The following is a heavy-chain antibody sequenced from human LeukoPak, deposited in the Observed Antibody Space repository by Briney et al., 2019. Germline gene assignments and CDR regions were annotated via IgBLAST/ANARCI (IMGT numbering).Heavy chain of an antibody. CDR1: GYSFTTYW. J-gene: IGHJ3*02. Sequence: ESLKISCKGSGYSFTTYWIAWVRQMPGKGLGWMGIIFPGDSETRYIPSCQGQVSISADKSISTAYLQWGSLKASDTAMYYCTRSPRDGYHDAFDIWGQGTMVTVSS. D-gene: IGHD5-24*01. V-gene: IGHV5-51*01. CDR2: IFPGDSET. CDR3: TRSPRDGYHDAFDI.